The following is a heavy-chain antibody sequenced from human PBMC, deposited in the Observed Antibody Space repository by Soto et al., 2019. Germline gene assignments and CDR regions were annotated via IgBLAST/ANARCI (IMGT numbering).Heavy chain of an antibody. J-gene: IGHJ6*02. D-gene: IGHD3-16*02. CDR2: IYPGDSDT. V-gene: IGHV5-51*01. CDR1: GYSFTSYW. CDR3: GVPIWGSYRLRNHGMDV. Sequence: PGESLKISCKGSGYSFTSYWIGWVRQMPGKGLEWMGIIYPGDSDTRYSPSFQGQVTISADKSISTAYLQWSSLKASDTAVYYCGVPIWGSYRLRNHGMDVWGQGTAVTVSS.